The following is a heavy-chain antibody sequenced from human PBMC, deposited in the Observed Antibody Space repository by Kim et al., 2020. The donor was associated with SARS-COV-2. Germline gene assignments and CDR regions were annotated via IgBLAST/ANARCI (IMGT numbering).Heavy chain of an antibody. J-gene: IGHJ3*02. V-gene: IGHV3-9*01. Sequence: GGSLRLSCAASGFTFGDYAMHWVRQAPGKGLEWVSGISWNSGSIGYADAVKGRFTISRDNAKNSLYLQMNSLRADDTALYYCAKDLRGGYNWFDDFDIWGQGTMVTVSS. CDR1: GFTFGDYA. D-gene: IGHD1-1*01. CDR3: AKDLRGGYNWFDDFDI. CDR2: ISWNSGSI.